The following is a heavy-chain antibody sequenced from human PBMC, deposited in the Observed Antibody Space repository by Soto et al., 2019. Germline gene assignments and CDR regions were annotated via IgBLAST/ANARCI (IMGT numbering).Heavy chain of an antibody. CDR1: GGTFSSYA. V-gene: IGHV1-69*12. CDR2: IIPIFGTA. D-gene: IGHD1-26*01. J-gene: IGHJ4*02. Sequence: QVQLVQSGAEVKKPGSSVKVSCKASGGTFSSYAISWVRQAPGQGLEWMGGIIPIFGTANYAQKFQGRVTMTADESTGTAYMALGSLRSEDTAVYYCATGPNSGSYLHFDSWGQGTLVTVSS. CDR3: ATGPNSGSYLHFDS.